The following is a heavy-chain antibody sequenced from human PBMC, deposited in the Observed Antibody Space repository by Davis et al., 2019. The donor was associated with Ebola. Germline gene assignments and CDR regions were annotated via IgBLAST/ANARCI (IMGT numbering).Heavy chain of an antibody. D-gene: IGHD6-13*01. Sequence: SVKVSCKASGGTFSSYAISWVRQAPGQGLEWMGGIIPIFGTANYAQKFQGRVTITADESTSTAYMELSSLRSEDTAVYYCAGGGIAAAGTLNYYYYGMDVWGQGTTVTVSS. CDR3: AGGGIAAAGTLNYYYYGMDV. J-gene: IGHJ6*02. V-gene: IGHV1-69*13. CDR2: IIPIFGTA. CDR1: GGTFSSYA.